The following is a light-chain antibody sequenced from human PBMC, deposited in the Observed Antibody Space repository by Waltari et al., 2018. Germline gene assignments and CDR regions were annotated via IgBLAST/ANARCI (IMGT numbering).Light chain of an antibody. CDR1: ESVSDHVNNKYY. CDR2: WAS. J-gene: IGKJ1*01. CDR3: QQYYNTPPT. V-gene: IGKV4-1*01. Sequence: DIVMTQAPDSLTVSPGQRATINRRSSESVSDHVNNKYYLAWYRQKAGQPSKLLISWASARELGVPGRFSGSGSGTELTLTISRLQPEDVAVYYCQQYYNTPPTFGQGTKVEIK.